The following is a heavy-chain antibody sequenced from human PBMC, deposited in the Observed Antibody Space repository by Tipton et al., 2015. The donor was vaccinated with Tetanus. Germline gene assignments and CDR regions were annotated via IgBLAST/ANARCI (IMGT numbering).Heavy chain of an antibody. CDR3: ARASQRTFEF. V-gene: IGHV4-59*01. Sequence: TLSLTCTVSGGSFSSYFWTWIRQPPGKGLEWIGNIYNIARTSYNPSLRSRVTMSVDTSKNQFYLQLSSVTAADTAVYFCARASQRTFEFWGQGTLVAVSS. J-gene: IGHJ4*02. D-gene: IGHD5-18*01. CDR2: IYNIART. CDR1: GGSFSSYF.